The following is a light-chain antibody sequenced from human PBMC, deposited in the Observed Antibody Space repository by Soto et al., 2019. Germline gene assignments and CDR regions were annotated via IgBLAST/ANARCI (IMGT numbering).Light chain of an antibody. CDR1: QGIRNE. V-gene: IGKV1-17*01. J-gene: IGKJ1*01. Sequence: DIQMTQSPSSLSASVGDRVTITCRASQGIRNELGWYQQKPGRAPKRLIYGVSNLQSGVPSRFSGSASGTEFTLIISSLQPEDSATYYCLQYNTYPWTFGQGTKVEV. CDR3: LQYNTYPWT. CDR2: GVS.